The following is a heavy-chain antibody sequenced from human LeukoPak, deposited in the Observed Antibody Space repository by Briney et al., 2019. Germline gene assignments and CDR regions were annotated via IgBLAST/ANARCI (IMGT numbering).Heavy chain of an antibody. CDR1: GFSLSTSAVG. Sequence: SGPTLVNPTQTLTLTCTFSGFSLSTSAVGVGWIRQAPGKALEWLALIYWDDDKRYSPSLESRLTITKDTSKNQVVLTMTNMDPVDTATYYCVHRGTMLRGVPNWFDPWGQGTLVTVSS. CDR2: IYWDDDK. D-gene: IGHD3-10*01. J-gene: IGHJ5*02. V-gene: IGHV2-5*02. CDR3: VHRGTMLRGVPNWFDP.